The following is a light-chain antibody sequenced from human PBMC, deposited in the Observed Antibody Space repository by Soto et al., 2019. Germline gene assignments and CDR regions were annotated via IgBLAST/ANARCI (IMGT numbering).Light chain of an antibody. V-gene: IGLV2-14*01. J-gene: IGLJ2*01. CDR2: DVD. Sequence: QSALTQPASVSGSPGQSITISCTGTSSDVGGYNYVSWYQQYPGKAPKLMIYDVDNRPSGVSNRFSGSKSGNTASLTVSGLQAEDEADYYCSSFTTRNTLVVFGGGTKVTVL. CDR3: SSFTTRNTLVV. CDR1: SSDVGGYNY.